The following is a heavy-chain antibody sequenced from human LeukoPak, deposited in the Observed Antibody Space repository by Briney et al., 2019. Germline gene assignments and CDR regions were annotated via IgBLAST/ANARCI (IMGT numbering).Heavy chain of an antibody. V-gene: IGHV3-30*04. CDR2: ISYDGSNK. CDR1: GFTFSSYA. CDR3: ARALYYDFWGCRLYTTISFDI. Sequence: PGGSLRLSCAASGFTFSSYAMHSVRQAPGRRVERVAVISYDGSNKYYADSVKGRFTISRDNSQNTLDLQMNSLRAEATAVYYCARALYYDFWGCRLYTTISFDIWGQGTMVTVSS. D-gene: IGHD3-3*01. J-gene: IGHJ3*02.